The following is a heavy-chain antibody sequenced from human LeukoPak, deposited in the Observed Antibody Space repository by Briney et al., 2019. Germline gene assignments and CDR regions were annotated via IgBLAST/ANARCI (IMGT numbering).Heavy chain of an antibody. Sequence: GGSLRLSCAASGFTFSSYAMHWVRQAPGKGLEWVAVISYDGSNKYYADSVKGRFTISRDNSKNTLYLQMNSLRAEDTAVYYCATRDSSGWLESGFDYWGQGTLVTVSS. CDR1: GFTFSSYA. CDR3: ATRDSSGWLESGFDY. CDR2: ISYDGSNK. V-gene: IGHV3-30-3*01. D-gene: IGHD6-19*01. J-gene: IGHJ4*02.